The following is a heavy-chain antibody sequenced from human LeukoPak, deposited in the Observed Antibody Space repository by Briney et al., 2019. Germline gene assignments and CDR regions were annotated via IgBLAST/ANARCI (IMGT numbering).Heavy chain of an antibody. CDR2: ISGSGGST. V-gene: IGHV3-23*01. Sequence: GGSLRLSCAASGFTFSSYAMSWVRQAPGKGLEWVSAISGSGGSTYYADSVKGRFTISRDNSKNTLYLQMNSLRAEDTAVYYCAKAYGSGSYYRPVDYWGQGTLVTVSS. CDR3: AKAYGSGSYYRPVDY. D-gene: IGHD3-10*01. CDR1: GFTFSSYA. J-gene: IGHJ4*02.